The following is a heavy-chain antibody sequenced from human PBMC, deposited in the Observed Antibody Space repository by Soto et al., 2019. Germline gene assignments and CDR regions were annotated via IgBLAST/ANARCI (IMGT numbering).Heavy chain of an antibody. CDR2: ITGSGDST. CDR1: GFTFSTYG. J-gene: IGHJ4*02. V-gene: IGHV3-23*01. Sequence: EVQLLESGGGLVQPGGSLRLSCVASGFTFSTYGMSWVRQAPGKGLEWVSAITGSGDSTYYADSVKGRFTISRDNSKNTLYLQMNSLRAEDTAVYYCAKRMRSVGWVLLPDYWGQGTLVTVSS. D-gene: IGHD1-26*01. CDR3: AKRMRSVGWVLLPDY.